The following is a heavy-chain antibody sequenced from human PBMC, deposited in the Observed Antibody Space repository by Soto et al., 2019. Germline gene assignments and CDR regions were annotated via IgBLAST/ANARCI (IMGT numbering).Heavy chain of an antibody. J-gene: IGHJ6*02. D-gene: IGHD6-13*01. Sequence: QVQLVESGGGVIQPGRSLRLSCAASGFTLRLHAMHWVRQAPGKGLEWVAQIWYDGSNKYYTDSVKGRFTVSRDDFKNTVFLQMGSLRAEDTAVYYCARDGQQLTPYALDVWGQGTTVIVSS. CDR1: GFTLRLHA. CDR3: ARDGQQLTPYALDV. CDR2: IWYDGSNK. V-gene: IGHV3-33*08.